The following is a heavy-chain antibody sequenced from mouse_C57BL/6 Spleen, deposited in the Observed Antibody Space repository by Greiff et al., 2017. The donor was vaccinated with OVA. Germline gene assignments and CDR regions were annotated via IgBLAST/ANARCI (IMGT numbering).Heavy chain of an antibody. V-gene: IGHV2-2*01. CDR2: IWSGGST. CDR3: ARTGGSNYVVFDY. D-gene: IGHD2-5*01. CDR1: GFSLTSYG. Sequence: VQLQQSGPGLVQPSQSLSITCTVSGFSLTSYGVHWVRQSPGKGLEWLGVIWSGGSTDYNAAFISRLSISKDNSKSQVFFKMNSLRADDTAVDYCARTGGSNYVVFDYWGQGTTLTVSS. J-gene: IGHJ2*01.